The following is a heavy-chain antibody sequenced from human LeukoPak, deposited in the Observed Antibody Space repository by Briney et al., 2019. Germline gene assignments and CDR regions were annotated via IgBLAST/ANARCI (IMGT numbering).Heavy chain of an antibody. Sequence: SVTLSLTCTVSGGSLSNYYWSWIRQPPGKGLEWIGYIYYTGNTNYNPSLKSRVTTSVDTSKNQFSLKLSSVTAADTAVYYCARGTDRMGYFFDYWGQGTLVTVSS. CDR2: IYYTGNT. CDR3: ARGTDRMGYFFDY. D-gene: IGHD2-8*01. J-gene: IGHJ4*02. V-gene: IGHV4-59*01. CDR1: GGSLSNYY.